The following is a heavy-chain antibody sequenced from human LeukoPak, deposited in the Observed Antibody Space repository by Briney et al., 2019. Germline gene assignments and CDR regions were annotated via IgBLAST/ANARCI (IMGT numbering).Heavy chain of an antibody. CDR2: INWNGGST. CDR1: GFTFDDYG. J-gene: IGHJ4*02. V-gene: IGHV3-20*04. CDR3: AKVDRRSDLPGYFDY. Sequence: RSGGSLRLSCAASGFTFDDYGMSWVRQAPGKGLEWVSGINWNGGSTGYADSVKGRFTISRDNAKNSLYLQMNSLRAADTAVYYCAKVDRRSDLPGYFDYWGQGTLVTISS.